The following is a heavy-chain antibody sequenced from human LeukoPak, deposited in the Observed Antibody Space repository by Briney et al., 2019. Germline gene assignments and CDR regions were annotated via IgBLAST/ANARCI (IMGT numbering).Heavy chain of an antibody. CDR2: ISSSSSYI. J-gene: IGHJ4*02. Sequence: GGSLRLSCVASGFTFSSYSMNWVRQAPGKGLEWVSSISSSSSYIYYADSVKGRFTISRDNAKNSLYLQMNSLRAGDTAVYYCARAGGIAAKPRYDYWGQGTLVTVSS. D-gene: IGHD6-13*01. CDR3: ARAGGIAAKPRYDY. V-gene: IGHV3-21*01. CDR1: GFTFSSYS.